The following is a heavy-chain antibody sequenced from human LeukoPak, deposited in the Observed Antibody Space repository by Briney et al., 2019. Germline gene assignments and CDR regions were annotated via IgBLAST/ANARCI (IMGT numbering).Heavy chain of an antibody. Sequence: PGGSLRLSCAASGFTFRSYGMHWVRQAPGKGLVWVSRISYDGSNANYADFVKGRFTISRDNAKNTLYLQMNSLRAEDTAVYYCGVLTLNPGWGQGTLVSVSS. J-gene: IGHJ4*02. CDR2: ISYDGSNA. CDR1: GFTFRSYG. V-gene: IGHV3-74*01. CDR3: GVLTLNPG. D-gene: IGHD2-8*01.